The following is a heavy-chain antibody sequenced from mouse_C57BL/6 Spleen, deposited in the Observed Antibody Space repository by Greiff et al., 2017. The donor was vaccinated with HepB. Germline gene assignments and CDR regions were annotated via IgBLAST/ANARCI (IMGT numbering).Heavy chain of an antibody. D-gene: IGHD2-4*01. V-gene: IGHV1-82*01. CDR2: IYPGDGDT. J-gene: IGHJ2*01. Sequence: VKLQESGPELVKPGASVKISCKASGYAFSSSWMNWVKQRPGKGLEWIGRIYPGDGDTNYNGKFKGKATLTADNSSSTAYQQLSSLTSEDSAVYFCVYDYDEDWGQGTTLTVSS. CDR1: GYAFSSSW. CDR3: VYDYDED.